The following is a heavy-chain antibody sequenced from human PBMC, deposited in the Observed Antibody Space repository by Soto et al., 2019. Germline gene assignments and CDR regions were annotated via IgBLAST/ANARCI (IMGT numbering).Heavy chain of an antibody. CDR1: GGTFSSYA. D-gene: IGHD3-22*01. CDR3: ARDLKRYYDSSGYGYYYYGMDV. CDR2: IIPIFGTA. V-gene: IGHV1-69*13. J-gene: IGHJ6*02. Sequence: VASVKVSCKASGGTFSSYAISWVRQAPGQGLEWMGGIIPIFGTANYAQKFQGRVTITADESTTTAYMELSSLRSEDTAVYYCARDLKRYYDSSGYGYYYYGMDVWCPGTTVTVSS.